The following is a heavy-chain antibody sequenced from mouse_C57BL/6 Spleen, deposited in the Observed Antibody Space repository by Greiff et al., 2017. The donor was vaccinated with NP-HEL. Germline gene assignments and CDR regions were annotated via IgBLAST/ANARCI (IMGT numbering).Heavy chain of an antibody. V-gene: IGHV14-3*01. Sequence: VQLQQSVAELVRPGASVKLSCTASGFNIKNTYMHWVKQRPEQGLEWIGRIDPANGNTKYDPKFKGKSTITADTSSNTAYLQLSSLTSEDTAIYYWASGPKVVATEYFDVWGTGTTVTVSS. CDR1: GFNIKNTY. CDR2: IDPANGNT. J-gene: IGHJ1*03. D-gene: IGHD1-1*01. CDR3: ASGPKVVATEYFDV.